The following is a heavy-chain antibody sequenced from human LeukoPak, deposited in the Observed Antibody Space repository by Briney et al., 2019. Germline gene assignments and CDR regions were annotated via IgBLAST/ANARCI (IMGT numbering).Heavy chain of an antibody. CDR1: GFTFTRYW. D-gene: IGHD2/OR15-2a*01. J-gene: IGHJ4*02. CDR3: ARDSTRMHFDY. Sequence: GGSLRLSCAASGFTFTRYWMSWVRQAPGKGLEWVSSISRSTSYIYYADSVKGRFTISRDNAKNSLYLQMNSLRAEDTAVYYCARDSTRMHFDYWGQGTLVTVSS. V-gene: IGHV3-21*01. CDR2: ISRSTSYI.